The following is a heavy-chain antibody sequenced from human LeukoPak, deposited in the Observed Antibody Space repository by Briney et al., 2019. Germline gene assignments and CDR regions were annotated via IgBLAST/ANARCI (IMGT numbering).Heavy chain of an antibody. Sequence: ASVKVSCKASGYTFTSYGISWVRQAPGQGLEWMGWISAYNGNTNYAQKLQGRVTMTTDTSTSTAYMELRSLRSDDTAVYYCARVWEYDYGDYGLDYWGQGTLVTVSS. J-gene: IGHJ4*02. CDR2: ISAYNGNT. CDR3: ARVWEYDYGDYGLDY. V-gene: IGHV1-18*01. D-gene: IGHD4-17*01. CDR1: GYTFTSYG.